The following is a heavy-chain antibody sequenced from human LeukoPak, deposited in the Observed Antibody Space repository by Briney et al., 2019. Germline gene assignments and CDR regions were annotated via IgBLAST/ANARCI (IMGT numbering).Heavy chain of an antibody. J-gene: IGHJ4*02. CDR2: IKEDGSLK. D-gene: IGHD2/OR15-2a*01. CDR3: VRDWAPASMQAAPFDC. CDR1: GFGFRNFW. Sequence: GGSLRLSCAASGFGFRNFWMSWVRQAPGKGPEWVANIKEDGSLKNYVDSVEGRFTVSRDNAKNTLYLRMNSLRLEDTAVYYCVRDWAPASMQAAPFDCWGQGTLVTVSS. V-gene: IGHV3-7*01.